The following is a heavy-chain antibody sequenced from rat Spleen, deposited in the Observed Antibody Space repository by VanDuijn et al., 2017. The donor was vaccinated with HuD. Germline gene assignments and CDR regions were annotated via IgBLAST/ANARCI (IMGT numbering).Heavy chain of an antibody. V-gene: IGHV2-63*01. Sequence: QVQLKESGPGLVQSSQTLSLTCTVSGFSLTNYSIHWVRQPPGKGLEWMGRMRYNGDTSYNSVLKSRLTISRETSKNQVFLKLNSLQTDDTGTYYCTRDGTTGIFAYVMDAWGQGVSVTVSS. J-gene: IGHJ4*01. CDR1: GFSLTNYS. CDR3: TRDGTTGIFAYVMDA. D-gene: IGHD1-9*01. CDR2: MRYNGDT.